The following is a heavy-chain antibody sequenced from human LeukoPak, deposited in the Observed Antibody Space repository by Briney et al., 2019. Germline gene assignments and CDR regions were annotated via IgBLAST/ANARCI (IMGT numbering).Heavy chain of an antibody. CDR3: VRVRDGGAFDV. Sequence: PGGSLRLSCVASGFSFSDYYVAWVRQAPGRRLEWIGRSKTRPMSYTTYFAASVRGRFSISRDDSKNSLFLQMSSLKTEDTATYYCVRVRDGGAFDVWGQGTMVTVPS. CDR2: SKTRPMSYTT. D-gene: IGHD3-10*01. CDR1: GFSFSDYY. J-gene: IGHJ3*01. V-gene: IGHV3-72*01.